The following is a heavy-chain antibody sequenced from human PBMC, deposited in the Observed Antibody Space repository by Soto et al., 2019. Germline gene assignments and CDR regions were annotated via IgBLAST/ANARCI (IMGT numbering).Heavy chain of an antibody. CDR2: IHNDGSTT. CDR3: ARDHWNSY. V-gene: IGHV3-74*01. D-gene: IGHD1-7*01. Sequence: EVQLVESGGGLVQPGGSVRLSCAASGFTFSSYWMHWVRQAPGKGLMWVSRIHNDGSTTRYADSVKGRFTISRDNAKHTLYLQVSRLRVEDTAVYYCARDHWNSYWGQGTLVTVSS. J-gene: IGHJ4*01. CDR1: GFTFSSYW.